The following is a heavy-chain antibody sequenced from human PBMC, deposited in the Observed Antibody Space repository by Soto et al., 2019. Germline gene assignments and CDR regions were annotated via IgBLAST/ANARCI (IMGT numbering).Heavy chain of an antibody. CDR2: MNPNSGRT. J-gene: IGHJ4*01. D-gene: IGHD6-13*01. Sequence: QVQLVQSGAEVKKPGASVKVSCKASGYTFTDYDITWVRQAHGQGLEWVGRMNPNSGRTDYAQKFSARDTMTRHTCISTAYLELCSLGYEHTSVYYCSTWGRCSWYTVFFWGHGTLVIVAS. CDR1: GYTFTDYD. V-gene: IGHV1-8*01. CDR3: STWGRCSWYTVFF.